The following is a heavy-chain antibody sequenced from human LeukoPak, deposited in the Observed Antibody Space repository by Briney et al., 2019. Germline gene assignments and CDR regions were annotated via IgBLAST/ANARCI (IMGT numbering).Heavy chain of an antibody. CDR1: GFTFSSYG. CDR2: ISYDGSNK. J-gene: IGHJ6*04. D-gene: IGHD2-15*01. CDR3: AKAATHYYYYYGMDV. Sequence: GGSLRLSCAASGFTFSSYGMHWVRQAPGKGLEWVAVISYDGSNKYYADSVKGRFTISRDNSKNTLYLQMNSLRAEDTAVYYCAKAATHYYYYYGMDVWGKGTTVTVS. V-gene: IGHV3-30*18.